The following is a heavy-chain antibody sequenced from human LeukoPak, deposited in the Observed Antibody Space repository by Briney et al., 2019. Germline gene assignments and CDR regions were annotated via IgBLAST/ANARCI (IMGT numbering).Heavy chain of an antibody. CDR2: INPSGGST. CDR3: ARDKVNDILTGYYLQQYYYYGMDV. D-gene: IGHD3-9*01. CDR1: GYTFTSYY. J-gene: IGHJ6*02. Sequence: GASVKVSCKASGYTFTSYYMHWVRQAPGQGLEWMGIINPSGGSTSYAQKFQGRVTMTRDTSTSTVYMELSSLRSGDTAVYYCARDKVNDILTGYYLQQYYYYGMDVWGQGTTVTVSS. V-gene: IGHV1-46*01.